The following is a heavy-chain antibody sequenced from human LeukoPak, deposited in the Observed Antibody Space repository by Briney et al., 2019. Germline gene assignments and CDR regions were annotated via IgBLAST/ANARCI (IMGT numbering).Heavy chain of an antibody. J-gene: IGHJ3*02. CDR2: IYWNDDK. V-gene: IGHV2-5*01. D-gene: IGHD3-16*02. CDR3: AHFTALYDYVWGSYRYTDAFDI. CDR1: GFSLSTSGVG. Sequence: SGPALVKPTQTLTLTCTFSGFSLSTSGVGVGWIRQPPGKALEWLALIYWNDDKRYSPSLKSRLTITKDTSKNQVVLTMTNMDPVDTATYYCAHFTALYDYVWGSYRYTDAFDIWGQGTMVTVSS.